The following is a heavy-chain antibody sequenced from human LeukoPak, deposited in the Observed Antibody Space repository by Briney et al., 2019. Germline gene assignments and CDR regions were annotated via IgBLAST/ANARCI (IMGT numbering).Heavy chain of an antibody. V-gene: IGHV1-8*01. CDR2: MSPNSGDT. CDR3: ARGPPNWGFDF. J-gene: IGHJ4*02. D-gene: IGHD7-27*01. Sequence: ASVTVSCKASGYTFTSYDINWVRHAAGQGLEWMGWMSPNSGDTGYAQKFQGRVTMTRDTSISTAFMELTSLRSEDTAVYYCARGPPNWGFDFWGQGALVTVSS. CDR1: GYTFTSYD.